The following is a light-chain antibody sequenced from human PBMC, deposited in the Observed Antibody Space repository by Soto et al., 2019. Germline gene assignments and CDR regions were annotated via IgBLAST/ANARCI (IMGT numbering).Light chain of an antibody. CDR3: QQNSNPPYT. CDR2: GAS. J-gene: IGKJ2*01. Sequence: DIQMTQSPSSLSASVGGRVTITCRSSQNIGSHVNWYQQKTGKAPNLLIHGASTLQGGVPPRFSGSGFGTDFALTISSLEPDDFATYYCQQNSNPPYTFGRGTTLEIK. CDR1: QNIGSH. V-gene: IGKV1-39*01.